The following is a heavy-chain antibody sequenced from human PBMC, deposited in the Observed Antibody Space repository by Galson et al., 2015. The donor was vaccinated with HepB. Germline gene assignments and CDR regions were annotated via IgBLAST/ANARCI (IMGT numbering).Heavy chain of an antibody. CDR2: FGLTADFT. CDR1: GFTFSSYV. Sequence: SLRLSCAGSGFTFSSYVMAWVRQAPGKGLEWVSTFGLTADFTLYSDSARGRFTISRDNSRNTLYLQMNSLRAEDTALYYCAAARTNSNVYNYWGQGALVTVSS. D-gene: IGHD2-8*01. J-gene: IGHJ4*02. CDR3: AAARTNSNVYNY. V-gene: IGHV3-23*01.